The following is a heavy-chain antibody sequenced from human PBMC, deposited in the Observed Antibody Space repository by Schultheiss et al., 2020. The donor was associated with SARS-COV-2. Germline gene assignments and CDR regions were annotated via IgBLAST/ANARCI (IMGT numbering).Heavy chain of an antibody. J-gene: IGHJ6*03. CDR3: ARNSRDYYYMDV. Sequence: GGSLRLSCAASGFTFSSYAMSWVRQAPGKGLEWVSGISAGGGSTYYADSVKGRFTISRDNSKNTLYLQMNSLRAEDTAVYYCARNSRDYYYMDVWGKGTTVTVSS. CDR1: GFTFSSYA. CDR2: ISAGGGST. V-gene: IGHV3-23*01.